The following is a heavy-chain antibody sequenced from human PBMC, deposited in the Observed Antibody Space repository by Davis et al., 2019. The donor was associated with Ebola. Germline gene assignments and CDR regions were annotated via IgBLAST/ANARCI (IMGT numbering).Heavy chain of an antibody. V-gene: IGHV3-21*01. CDR2: ISSCSSYI. Sequence: GGSLRLSCAASGFTFSSYSMNWVRQAPGKGLEWVSSISSCSSYIYYADSVKGRFTISRDNAKNSLYLQMNSLRAEDTAVYYCARGHYDSSGYYYYWYFDLWGRGTLVTVSS. D-gene: IGHD3-22*01. J-gene: IGHJ2*01. CDR3: ARGHYDSSGYYYYWYFDL. CDR1: GFTFSSYS.